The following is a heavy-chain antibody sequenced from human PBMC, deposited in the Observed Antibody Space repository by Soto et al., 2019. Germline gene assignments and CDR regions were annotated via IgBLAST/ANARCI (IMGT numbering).Heavy chain of an antibody. J-gene: IGHJ4*02. CDR3: AKATSTGYSYGYTLDY. Sequence: GSLRLSCAASGFIFSYYAMSWVRQSPGKGLEWVSVISGGAAKTNYAESVKGRFTISRDISKNTLYLQMNSLRAEDTAVYYCAKATSTGYSYGYTLDYWGQGTLVTVSS. V-gene: IGHV3-23*01. CDR1: GFIFSYYA. D-gene: IGHD5-18*01. CDR2: ISGGAAKT.